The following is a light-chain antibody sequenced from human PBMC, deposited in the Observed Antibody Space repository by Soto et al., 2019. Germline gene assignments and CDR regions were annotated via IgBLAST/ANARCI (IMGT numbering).Light chain of an antibody. J-gene: IGLJ3*02. V-gene: IGLV2-11*01. CDR1: TGDVGAYNF. CDR2: DAS. Sequence: QSALTQPRSVSGSPGQSVTISCTGTTGDVGAYNFVSWYQLYPGKAPKLMIYDASERPSGVPDRFSASKSGNTASLTISGLQAEDEADYYCCSYAGSFTWVFGGGTKLTVL. CDR3: CSYAGSFTWV.